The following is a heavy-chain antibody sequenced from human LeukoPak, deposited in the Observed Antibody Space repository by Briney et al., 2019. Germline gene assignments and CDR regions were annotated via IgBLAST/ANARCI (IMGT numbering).Heavy chain of an antibody. CDR1: GGSISSYY. Sequence: SETLSLTCTVSGGSISSYYWSWIRQPPGKGPEWIGYIYYGGSTNYNPSLKSRVTISVDTSKNQFSLKLSSVTAADTAVYYCARVSPHLYYFDYWGQGALVTVSS. J-gene: IGHJ4*02. V-gene: IGHV4-59*08. CDR3: ARVSPHLYYFDY. CDR2: IYYGGST.